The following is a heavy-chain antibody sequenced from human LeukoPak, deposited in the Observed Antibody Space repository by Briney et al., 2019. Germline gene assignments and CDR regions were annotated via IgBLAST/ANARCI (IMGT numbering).Heavy chain of an antibody. CDR1: GFTFTNYA. Sequence: GGSLRLSCAASGFTFTNYAMGWVRQAPGKGLEWVSTIGSSGFSTYYADSVQGRFTISRDNSKNTLYLQMNSLRVEDTAVYYCAKGLTTVTTVAYWGQGTLVTVSS. V-gene: IGHV3-23*01. D-gene: IGHD4-17*01. CDR3: AKGLTTVTTVAY. J-gene: IGHJ4*02. CDR2: IGSSGFST.